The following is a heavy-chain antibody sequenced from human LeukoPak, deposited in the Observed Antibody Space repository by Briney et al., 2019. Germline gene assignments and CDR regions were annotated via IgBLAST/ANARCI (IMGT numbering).Heavy chain of an antibody. D-gene: IGHD3-16*02. CDR3: ARGVADYDYVWGSYRLDS. V-gene: IGHV4-59*01. CDR1: GDSISSYY. J-gene: IGHJ4*02. Sequence: SETLSLTCTVSGDSISSYYWTWIRQPPGKGLEWIGYIYYSGSTNYNPSLKSRVTISVDTSKNQFSLKLSSVAAADTAVYYCARGVADYDYVWGSYRLDSWGQGTKVTVSS. CDR2: IYYSGST.